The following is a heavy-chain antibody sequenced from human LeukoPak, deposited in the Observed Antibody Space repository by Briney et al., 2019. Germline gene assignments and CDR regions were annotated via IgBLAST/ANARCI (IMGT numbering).Heavy chain of an antibody. J-gene: IGHJ5*02. D-gene: IGHD1-26*01. CDR3: ARHEYSGSYYGLSWFDP. CDR2: IYYSGST. Sequence: GSLRLSCAASGFTFSDHYMDWVRQAPGKGLEWVASIYYSGSTYYNPSLKSRVTISVDTSKNQLSLKLSSLTAADTAVYYCARHEYSGSYYGLSWFDPWGQGTLVTVSS. CDR1: GFTFSDHY. V-gene: IGHV4-39*01.